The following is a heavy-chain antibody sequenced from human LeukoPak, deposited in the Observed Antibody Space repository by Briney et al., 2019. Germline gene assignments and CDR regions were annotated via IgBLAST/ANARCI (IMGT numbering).Heavy chain of an antibody. Sequence: SETLSLTFTVSGGSISSSSYYWGWIRQPPGKGLEWIGSMYHSGNTYCNPSLKSRVTISVDTSKNQFSLKLSSVTAADTAIYYCTRGLYYDSPLDYWGQGTLVTVSS. V-gene: IGHV4-39*07. CDR2: MYHSGNT. D-gene: IGHD3-22*01. CDR1: GGSISSSSYY. J-gene: IGHJ4*02. CDR3: TRGLYYDSPLDY.